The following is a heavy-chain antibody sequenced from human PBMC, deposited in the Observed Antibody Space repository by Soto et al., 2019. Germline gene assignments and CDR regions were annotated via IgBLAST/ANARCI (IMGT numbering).Heavy chain of an antibody. CDR1: GYTFTGNY. Sequence: QVQLVQSGAEVKKPGASVKVSCEATGYTFTGNYLHWVRQAPGQGLEWMGWIHPHSGATKYAQKFQGWVNMTRDTSISTAYLDLSSLKSNDTAVYYCVREGVGPTYGWFDPWGQGNLVTVSS. V-gene: IGHV1-2*04. CDR3: VREGVGPTYGWFDP. J-gene: IGHJ5*02. D-gene: IGHD2-8*01. CDR2: IHPHSGAT.